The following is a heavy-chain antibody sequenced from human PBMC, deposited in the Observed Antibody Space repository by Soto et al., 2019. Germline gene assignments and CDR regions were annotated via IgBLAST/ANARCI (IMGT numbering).Heavy chain of an antibody. CDR1: GDSISSSNYY. D-gene: IGHD3-22*01. J-gene: IGHJ4*02. CDR2: IFYNLDT. Sequence: SETLSLTCTVSGDSISSSNYYWGWIRQPPGKGLEWIGTIFYNLDTYYNPSLKSRLSISIDTSKNRFSLKLRSVTAADTAVYYCARQVDSSGYFYEFDHWGQGTLVTVSS. CDR3: ARQVDSSGYFYEFDH. V-gene: IGHV4-39*01.